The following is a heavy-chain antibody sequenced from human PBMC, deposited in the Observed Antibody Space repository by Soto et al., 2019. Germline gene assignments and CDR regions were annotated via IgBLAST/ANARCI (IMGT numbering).Heavy chain of an antibody. D-gene: IGHD3-16*02. CDR3: AREAFYDYVWGSYRLKRYYYYGMDV. J-gene: IGHJ6*02. CDR2: ISAYNGNT. CDR1: GYTFTSYG. Sequence: ALVEVSCKASGYTFTSYGMSWVRQAPGQGLEWMGWISAYNGNTNYAQKLQGRVTMTTDTSTSTAYMELRSLRSDDTAVYYCAREAFYDYVWGSYRLKRYYYYGMDVWGQGTTVTVS. V-gene: IGHV1-18*01.